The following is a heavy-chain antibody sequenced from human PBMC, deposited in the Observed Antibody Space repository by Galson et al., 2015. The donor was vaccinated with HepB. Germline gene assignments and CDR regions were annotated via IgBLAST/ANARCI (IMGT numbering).Heavy chain of an antibody. CDR3: TRDTCAGSCSGY. CDR1: GFTFGDHA. Sequence: SLRLSCAGSGFTFGDHAMSWVRQAPGKGLEWLGLIRSKAYGGTTEYAASVKGRLTTSRDDSKSIAYLQMNSLKTEDTAVYFCTRDTCAGSCSGYWGQGTLVTVSS. CDR2: IRSKAYGGTT. J-gene: IGHJ4*02. D-gene: IGHD2-15*01. V-gene: IGHV3-49*04.